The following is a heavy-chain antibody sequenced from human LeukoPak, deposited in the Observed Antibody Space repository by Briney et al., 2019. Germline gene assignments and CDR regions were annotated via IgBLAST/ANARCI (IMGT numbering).Heavy chain of an antibody. J-gene: IGHJ4*02. CDR1: GFTFSSYD. CDR2: IGTAGDT. Sequence: GGSLRLSCAASGFTFSSYDMHWVRQATGKGLEWVSAIGTAGDTYYPGSVKGRFTISRENAKNSLYLQMNSLRAGDTAVYYCARDALEWFLGGVFDYWGQGTLVTVSS. D-gene: IGHD3-3*01. CDR3: ARDALEWFLGGVFDY. V-gene: IGHV3-13*01.